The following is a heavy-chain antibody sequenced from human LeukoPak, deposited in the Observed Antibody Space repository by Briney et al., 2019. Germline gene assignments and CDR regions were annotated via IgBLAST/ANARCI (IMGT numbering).Heavy chain of an antibody. Sequence: GRSLRLSCAASGFIFSSFAMHWVRQAPGKGLEWVAGMSYHGSHTYFADSVKGRFSISRDDSKNTLYLRMNSLRVEDTAVYFCARDPERLAQGYFDVWGRGTLVTVS. CDR1: GFIFSSFA. J-gene: IGHJ2*01. CDR3: ARDPERLAQGYFDV. V-gene: IGHV3-30*04. CDR2: MSYHGSHT.